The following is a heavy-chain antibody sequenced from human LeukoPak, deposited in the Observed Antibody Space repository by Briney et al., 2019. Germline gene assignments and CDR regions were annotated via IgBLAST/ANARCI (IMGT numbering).Heavy chain of an antibody. V-gene: IGHV3-7*01. CDR3: VRDYSHSADY. CDR2: IKQDGSEH. CDR1: GFTFSNYW. Sequence: GGSLRLSCAASGFTFSNYWMGWVRQTPGKGLEWVAIIKQDGSEHYYVDSVKGRFTISRDNAKNSLYLQMNSLRAEDTAVYYCVRDYSHSADYWGQGTLATVSS. J-gene: IGHJ4*02. D-gene: IGHD2-21*01.